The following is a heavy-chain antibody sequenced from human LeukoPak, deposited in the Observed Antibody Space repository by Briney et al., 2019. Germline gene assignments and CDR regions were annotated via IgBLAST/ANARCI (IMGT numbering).Heavy chain of an antibody. Sequence: SETLSLTCSVSGASISSSDYYWGWIRQPPGKGLEWIGRFNYSGSPYYNPSLKSRVTISVDTSKNHFSLRLTSMTAADTAVYYCARLTHSYYSDTSGYYPYYYMDVWGKGTTVTVSS. CDR1: GASISSSDYY. CDR2: FNYSGSP. CDR3: ARLTHSYYSDTSGYYPYYYMDV. J-gene: IGHJ6*03. V-gene: IGHV4-39*02. D-gene: IGHD3-22*01.